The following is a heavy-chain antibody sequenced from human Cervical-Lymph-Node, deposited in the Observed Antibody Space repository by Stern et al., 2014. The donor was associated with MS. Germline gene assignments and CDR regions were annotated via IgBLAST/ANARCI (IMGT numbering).Heavy chain of an antibody. Sequence: QVQLVQSGAEVKKPGSSVKVSCKASGGTFSSYAINWVRQAPGQGLEWMGGIIPIFGAAHYAQKFQGRVTITADESTSTAYMELSSLRSEDTAVYYCARDVPPQDYYYYGMDVWGQGTTVTVSS. CDR2: IIPIFGAA. CDR3: ARDVPPQDYYYYGMDV. V-gene: IGHV1-69*01. J-gene: IGHJ6*02. CDR1: GGTFSSYA.